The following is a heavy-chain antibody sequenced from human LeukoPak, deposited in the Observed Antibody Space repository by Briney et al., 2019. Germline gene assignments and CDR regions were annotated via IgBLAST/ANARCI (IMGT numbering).Heavy chain of an antibody. Sequence: SETLSLTCAVYDGSFSCYYWSWIRQPPGKGLEWIGEINHSGSTNYNPSLKSRVTISVDTSKNQFSLKLSSVTAADTAVYYCARGRRHYYYYYGMDVWGQGTTVTVSS. CDR3: ARGRRHYYYYYGMDV. V-gene: IGHV4-34*01. J-gene: IGHJ6*02. CDR2: INHSGST. CDR1: DGSFSCYY.